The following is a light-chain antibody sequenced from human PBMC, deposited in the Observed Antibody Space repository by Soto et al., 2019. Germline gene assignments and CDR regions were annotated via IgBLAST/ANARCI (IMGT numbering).Light chain of an antibody. CDR2: EVT. CDR1: ISDVGTYDY. V-gene: IGLV2-14*01. J-gene: IGLJ1*01. Sequence: QSVLAQPASVSGSPGQSITISCTGSISDVGTYDYVSWYQQHPGKAPKLIIYEVTNRPSGVSNRFAGSKSANTAYLTISGLQAEDEADYYCSSYTSSSTLYVFGTGTKVT. CDR3: SSYTSSSTLYV.